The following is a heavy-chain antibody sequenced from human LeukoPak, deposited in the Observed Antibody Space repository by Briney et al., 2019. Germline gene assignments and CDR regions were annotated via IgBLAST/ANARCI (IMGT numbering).Heavy chain of an antibody. D-gene: IGHD3-10*01. V-gene: IGHV1-8*01. CDR2: MNPNSGNT. CDR3: ARRYYYGSGSYYPNDY. Sequence: ASVKVSCKASGYTFTSYDINWVRQATGQGLEWMGWMNPNSGNTGYAQKFQGRVTMTRNTSISTAYVELSSLRSEDTAVYYCARRYYYGSGSYYPNDYWGQGTMVTVSS. J-gene: IGHJ4*02. CDR1: GYTFTSYD.